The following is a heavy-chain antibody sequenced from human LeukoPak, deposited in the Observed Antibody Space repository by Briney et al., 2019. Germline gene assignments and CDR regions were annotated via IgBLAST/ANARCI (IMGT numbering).Heavy chain of an antibody. CDR3: ARSGLSYYDSSGYLGLYYYYGMDV. J-gene: IGHJ6*02. CDR2: IYSGGST. CDR1: GFTFSSYA. Sequence: PGGSLRLSCAASGFTFSSYAMSWVRQAPGKGLEWVSVIYSGGSTYYADSVKGRFTISRHNSKNTLYLQMNGLRAEDTAVYYCARSGLSYYDSSGYLGLYYYYGMDVWGQGTTVTVSS. D-gene: IGHD3-22*01. V-gene: IGHV3-53*04.